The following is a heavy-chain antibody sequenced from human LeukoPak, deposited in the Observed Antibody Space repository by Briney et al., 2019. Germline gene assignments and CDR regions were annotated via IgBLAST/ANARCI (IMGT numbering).Heavy chain of an antibody. V-gene: IGHV4-31*03. D-gene: IGHD3-22*01. J-gene: IGHJ3*02. CDR1: GGSISSGGYY. CDR2: IYYSGST. Sequence: PSETLSLTCTVSGGSISSGGYYWSWIRQHPGKGLEWIGYIYYSGSTYYNPSLKSRVTISVDTSKNQFSLKLSSVTAADTAVYCCARDRPYYYDSSGHAFDIWGQGTMVTVSS. CDR3: ARDRPYYYDSSGHAFDI.